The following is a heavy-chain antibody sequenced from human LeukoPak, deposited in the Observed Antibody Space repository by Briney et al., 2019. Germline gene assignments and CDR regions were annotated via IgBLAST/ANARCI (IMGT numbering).Heavy chain of an antibody. Sequence: KAGGSLRLSCAASGFTFSSYSMNWVRQAPGKGLEWVRSISGSSSHIYYADSVNGRFTISRDTPNNSLYLQMNSLRAEDAALYYCARDLGGYWGFRLHYWGQGTRVSVPS. D-gene: IGHD2-15*01. CDR1: GFTFSSYS. V-gene: IGHV3-21*01. J-gene: IGHJ4*02. CDR3: ARDLGGYWGFRLHY. CDR2: ISGSSSHI.